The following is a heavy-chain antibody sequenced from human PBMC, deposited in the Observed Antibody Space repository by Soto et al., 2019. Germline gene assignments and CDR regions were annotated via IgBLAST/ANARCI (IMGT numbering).Heavy chain of an antibody. CDR2: IYHSGST. J-gene: IGHJ5*02. V-gene: IGHV4-30-2*01. CDR3: ARDQNYYDSSGYDNWFDP. D-gene: IGHD3-22*01. Sequence: SETLSLTCAVSGGSISSGGYSWSWIRQPPGKGMEWIGYIYHSGSTYYKPSLKSRVTISVDRSKKQLSLKQSTVTAADTAVYYCARDQNYYDSSGYDNWFDPWGQGTLVTVSS. CDR1: GGSISSGGYS.